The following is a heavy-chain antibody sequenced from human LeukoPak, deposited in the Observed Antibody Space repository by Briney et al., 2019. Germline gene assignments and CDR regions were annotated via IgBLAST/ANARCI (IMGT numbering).Heavy chain of an antibody. CDR2: ISAYNGNT. CDR1: GYTFTSYG. CDR3: ARDQAYYYGSGNLFDY. V-gene: IGHV1-18*01. D-gene: IGHD3-10*01. Sequence: ASVKVSRKASGYTFTSYGISWVRQAPGQGLEWMGWISAYNGNTNYAQKLQGRVTMTTDTSTSTAYMELRSLRSDDTAVYYCARDQAYYYGSGNLFDYWGQGTLVTVSS. J-gene: IGHJ4*02.